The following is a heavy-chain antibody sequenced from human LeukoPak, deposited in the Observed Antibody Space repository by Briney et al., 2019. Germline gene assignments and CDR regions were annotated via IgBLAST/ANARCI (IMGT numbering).Heavy chain of an antibody. CDR2: ISSSSSYI. Sequence: PGGSLRLSCAASGSTFSSYSMNWVRQAPGKGLEWVSSISSSSSYIYYADSVKGRFTISRDNAKNSLYLQMSSLRAEDTAVYYCASEYYYDSSGYYYVSSYFDYWGQGTLVTVSS. V-gene: IGHV3-21*01. CDR3: ASEYYYDSSGYYYVSSYFDY. D-gene: IGHD3-22*01. CDR1: GSTFSSYS. J-gene: IGHJ4*02.